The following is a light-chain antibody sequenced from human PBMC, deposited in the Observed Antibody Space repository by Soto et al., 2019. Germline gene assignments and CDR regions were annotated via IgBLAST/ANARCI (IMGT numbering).Light chain of an antibody. V-gene: IGLV2-14*01. Sequence: QSALTQPASVSGSPGQSITISCTGTSSDVGGYNYVSWYQQHPGKAPKLMIYDVSNRPSGVSNRFSASQSGNTASLRISGLQAEDEGDYYCASYTSSSTLVFGSGTKLTVL. CDR3: ASYTSSSTLV. CDR1: SSDVGGYNY. CDR2: DVS. J-gene: IGLJ1*01.